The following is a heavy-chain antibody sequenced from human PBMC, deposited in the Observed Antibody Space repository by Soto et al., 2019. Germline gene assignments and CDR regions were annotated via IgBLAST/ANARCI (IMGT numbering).Heavy chain of an antibody. Sequence: GSLRLSCTAPGFTFGDYAMSWVRQAPGKGLEWVGFIRSKAYGGTTEYAASVKGRFTISRDDSKSIAYLQMNSLKTEDTAVYYCTRGQFSRDGYNYGPGAFDIWGQGTMVTVSS. D-gene: IGHD5-12*01. J-gene: IGHJ3*02. CDR1: GFTFGDYA. V-gene: IGHV3-49*04. CDR3: TRGQFSRDGYNYGPGAFDI. CDR2: IRSKAYGGTT.